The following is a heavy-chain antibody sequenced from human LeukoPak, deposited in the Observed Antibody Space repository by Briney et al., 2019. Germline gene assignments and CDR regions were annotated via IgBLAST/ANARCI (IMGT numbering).Heavy chain of an antibody. Sequence: NPSETLSLTCTVSGGSISSYYWSWIRQPPGKGLEWIGYIYYSGSTNYNPSLKSRVTISVDTSKNQFSLKLSSVTAADTAVYYCARVKTAAIRGSDAFDIWGQGTMVTVSS. V-gene: IGHV4-59*01. CDR2: IYYSGST. J-gene: IGHJ3*02. CDR3: ARVKTAAIRGSDAFDI. D-gene: IGHD2-21*01. CDR1: GGSISSYY.